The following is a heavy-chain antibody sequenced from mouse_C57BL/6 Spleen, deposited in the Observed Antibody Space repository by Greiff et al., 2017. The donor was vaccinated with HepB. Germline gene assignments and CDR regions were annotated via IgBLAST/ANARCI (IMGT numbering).Heavy chain of an antibody. J-gene: IGHJ3*01. CDR2: IRNKANGYTT. CDR3: ARAGGVAPAWFAY. Sequence: DVMLVESGGGLVQPGGSLSLSCAASGFTFTDYYMSWVRQPPGKALEWLGFIRNKANGYTTEYSASVKGRFTISRDNYQSILYLQMNALRAEDSATYYCARAGGVAPAWFAYWGQGTLVTVSA. V-gene: IGHV7-3*01. CDR1: GFTFTDYY.